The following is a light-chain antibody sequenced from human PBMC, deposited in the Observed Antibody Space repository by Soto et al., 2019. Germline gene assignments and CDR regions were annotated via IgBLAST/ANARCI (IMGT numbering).Light chain of an antibody. CDR2: DVN. V-gene: IGLV2-14*01. J-gene: IGLJ2*01. CDR1: SSDVGGYNY. CDR3: SSYSTSSPLVV. Sequence: QSVLTQPASVSGSPGQSITISCIGTSSDVGGYNYVSWYQQSPGTVTKLMIYDVNNRPSGVSNRFSGSKSGNTASLTISGLQAEDEADYYCSSYSTSSPLVVFGGGTKLTVL.